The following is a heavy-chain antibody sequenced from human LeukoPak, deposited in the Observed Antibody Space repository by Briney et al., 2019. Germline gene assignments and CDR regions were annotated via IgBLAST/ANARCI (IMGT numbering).Heavy chain of an antibody. D-gene: IGHD1-1*01. CDR3: ARDKQPGDY. CDR2: IYYSGDT. Sequence: SETLSLTCAVSGGSISSSNYYWGWIRQPPGKGLEWIGYIYYSGDTTYNPSLKSRVTMSVDTSKNQFSLKLSSVTAADTAVYYCARDKQPGDYWGQGALVTVSS. CDR1: GGSISSSNYY. J-gene: IGHJ4*02. V-gene: IGHV4-61*01.